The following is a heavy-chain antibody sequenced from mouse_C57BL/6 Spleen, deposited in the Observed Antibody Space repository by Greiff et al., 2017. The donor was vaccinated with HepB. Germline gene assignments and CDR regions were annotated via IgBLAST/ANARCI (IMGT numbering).Heavy chain of an antibody. CDR2: IYPGDGDT. V-gene: IGHV1-82*01. D-gene: IGHD1-1*01. Sequence: VKLMESGPELVKPGASVKISCKASGYAFSSSWMNWVKQRPGKGLEWIGRIYPGDGDTNYNGKFKGKATLTADKSSSTAYMQLSSLTSEDSAVYFCARVSSRYYFDYWGQGTTLTVSS. J-gene: IGHJ2*01. CDR1: GYAFSSSW. CDR3: ARVSSRYYFDY.